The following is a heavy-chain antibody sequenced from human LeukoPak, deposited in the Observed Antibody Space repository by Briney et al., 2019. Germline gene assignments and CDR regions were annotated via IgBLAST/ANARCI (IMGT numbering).Heavy chain of an antibody. CDR3: ARGVRQLWLSYYYYYMDV. D-gene: IGHD5-18*01. J-gene: IGHJ6*03. CDR2: IYTSGST. V-gene: IGHV4-59*10. Sequence: SETLSLTCAVYGGSFSSYYWSWIRQPAGKGLEWIGRIYTSGSTNYNPSLKSRVTMSVDTSKNQFSLKLSSVTAAETAVYYCARGVRQLWLSYYYYYMDVWGKGTTVTISS. CDR1: GGSFSSYY.